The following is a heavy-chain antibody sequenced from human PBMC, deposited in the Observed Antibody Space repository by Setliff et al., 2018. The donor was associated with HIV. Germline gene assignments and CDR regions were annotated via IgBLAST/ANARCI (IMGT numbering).Heavy chain of an antibody. D-gene: IGHD6-19*01. Sequence: GSLRLSCAASGFPFSTYGMHWVCQAPGKGLESVALIWYDGTNKRYADSVKGRFTISRDNSKSTLFLQMNTLRAEDTAVYYCATDQQWLAQGWGGPHYWGQGTLVTVSS. CDR3: ATDQQWLAQGWGGPHY. J-gene: IGHJ4*02. CDR2: IWYDGTNK. V-gene: IGHV3-33*01. CDR1: GFPFSTYG.